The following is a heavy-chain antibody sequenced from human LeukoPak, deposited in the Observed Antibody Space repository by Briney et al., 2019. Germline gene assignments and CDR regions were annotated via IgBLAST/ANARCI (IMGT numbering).Heavy chain of an antibody. Sequence: RPSETLSLTCAVYGGSFSGYYWSWIRQPPGKGLEWIGEINHSGSTNYNPSLKSRVTTSVDTSKNQFSLKLSSVTAADTAVYYCARGFGSSGGSSRYYYYYYYMDVWGKGTTVTVSS. D-gene: IGHD2-15*01. J-gene: IGHJ6*03. V-gene: IGHV4-34*01. CDR3: ARGFGSSGGSSRYYYYYYYMDV. CDR1: GGSFSGYY. CDR2: INHSGST.